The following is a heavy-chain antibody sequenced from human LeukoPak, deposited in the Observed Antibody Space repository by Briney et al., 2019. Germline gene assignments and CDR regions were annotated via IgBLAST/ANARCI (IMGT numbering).Heavy chain of an antibody. CDR1: GGTFSSYA. D-gene: IGHD3-22*01. CDR3: ASTIVVSTGLGY. J-gene: IGHJ4*02. Sequence: SVKVSCKASGGTFSSYAISWVRQAPGQGLEWMGRIIPILGIANYAQKFQGRVTITADKSTSTAYMELSSLRSEDTAVYHCASTIVVSTGLGYWGQGTLVTVSS. V-gene: IGHV1-69*04. CDR2: IIPILGIA.